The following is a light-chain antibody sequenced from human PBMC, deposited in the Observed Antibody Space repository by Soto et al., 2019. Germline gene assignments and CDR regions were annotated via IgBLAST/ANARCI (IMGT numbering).Light chain of an antibody. J-gene: IGKJ1*01. CDR2: ANS. CDR3: LQDYSYPRT. Sequence: AIQMTQSPSSLSASVGDRVTITCRASQDIRTELGWYQQKPGNAPKLLIYANSILQIGVQSRFSGIGSGTDFTLTISSLQPEDFATYYCLQDYSYPRTFGQGTKVEIK. V-gene: IGKV1-6*01. CDR1: QDIRTE.